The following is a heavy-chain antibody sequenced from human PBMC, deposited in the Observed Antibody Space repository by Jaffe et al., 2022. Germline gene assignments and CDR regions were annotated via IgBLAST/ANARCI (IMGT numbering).Heavy chain of an antibody. CDR2: INSDGSST. D-gene: IGHD3-10*01. J-gene: IGHJ3*02. CDR1: GFTLTSFW. Sequence: EVQLVESGGGLVQPGGSLRLSCEASGFTLTSFWMHWVRQAPGKGLVWVSRINSDGSSTNYADSVKGRFTISRDNSKNTLYLQMNSLRAEDTAVYYCARSYYYGSGSYAFDIWGQGTMVTVSS. V-gene: IGHV3-74*01. CDR3: ARSYYYGSGSYAFDI.